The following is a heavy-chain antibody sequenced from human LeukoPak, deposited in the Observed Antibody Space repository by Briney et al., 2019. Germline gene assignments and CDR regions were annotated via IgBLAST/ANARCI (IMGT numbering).Heavy chain of an antibody. CDR2: IIPIFGTA. J-gene: IGHJ4*02. D-gene: IGHD1-26*01. CDR3: ARIGREGAPHFDY. V-gene: IGHV1-69*13. CDR1: GGTFSSYA. Sequence: SVKVSCKASGGTFSSYAISWVRQAPGQGLEWMGGIIPIFGTANYAQKFQGRVTFTADESTSTAYMELSSLRSEDTAVYYCARIGREGAPHFDYWGQGTLVTVSS.